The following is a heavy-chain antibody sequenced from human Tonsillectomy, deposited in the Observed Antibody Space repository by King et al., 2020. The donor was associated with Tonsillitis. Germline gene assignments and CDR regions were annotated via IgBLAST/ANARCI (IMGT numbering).Heavy chain of an antibody. CDR3: ASVRVQWLYDPRDPLGRRATIWFDS. J-gene: IGHJ5*01. CDR2: MDSSEST. CDR1: GGSIGNSRHS. Sequence: VQLQESGPGLVKPSQTLSLTCAVSGGSIGNSRHSWSWIRQPPGKGLEWIAYMDSSESTNYNPSLQSRVTMSMDSSRNQFFLNVNSVTAADTAVYFCASVRVQWLYDPRDPLGRRATIWFDSWGPGILVTVSS. V-gene: IGHV4-30-4*07. D-gene: IGHD3-22*01.